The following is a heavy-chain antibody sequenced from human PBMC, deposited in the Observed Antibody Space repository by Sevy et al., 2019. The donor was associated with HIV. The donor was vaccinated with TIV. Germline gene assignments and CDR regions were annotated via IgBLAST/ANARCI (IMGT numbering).Heavy chain of an antibody. CDR2: IVVGYGNT. D-gene: IGHD6-19*01. V-gene: IGHV1-58*02. CDR1: GFTFTSSA. CDR3: AAADSYSSGWYPNYAMDV. J-gene: IGHJ6*02. Sequence: ASVKVFCKASGFTFTSSAMQWVRQARGQRLEWIGWIVVGYGNTNYAQKFRERVTITRDMSTSTAYMELSSLRSEDTAVYYCAAADSYSSGWYPNYAMDVWGQGTTVTVSS.